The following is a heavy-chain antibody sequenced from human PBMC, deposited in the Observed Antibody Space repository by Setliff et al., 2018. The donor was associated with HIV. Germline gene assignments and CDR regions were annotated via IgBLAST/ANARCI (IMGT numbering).Heavy chain of an antibody. CDR1: GFTFSVAW. CDR3: STDLPSSGFFPDY. J-gene: IGHJ4*02. D-gene: IGHD6-19*01. CDR2: IKNRANGGTT. V-gene: IGHV3-15*01. Sequence: GESLKISCAASGFTFSVAWMSWVRQAPGKGLEWVARIKNRANGGTTHYAAPVNGRFTISRDDSKNTLYLQMNSLKTEDTAVYYCSTDLPSSGFFPDYWGQGTLVTVSS.